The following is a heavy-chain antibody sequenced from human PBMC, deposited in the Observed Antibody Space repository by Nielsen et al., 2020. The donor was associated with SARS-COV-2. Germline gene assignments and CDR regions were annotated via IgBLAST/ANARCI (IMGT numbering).Heavy chain of an antibody. Sequence: SETLSLTCSVSGDSIRNSRYYWTWVRQLPGRGPEWIGNIHYTGSANYSPSFKSRLSMSLEASRDQFSLSVKSMTAADSAEYYCVRDTLSHGLDVWGQGITVTVSS. V-gene: IGHV4-31*03. CDR2: IHYTGSA. J-gene: IGHJ6*02. CDR1: GDSIRNSRYY. D-gene: IGHD2/OR15-2a*01. CDR3: VRDTLSHGLDV.